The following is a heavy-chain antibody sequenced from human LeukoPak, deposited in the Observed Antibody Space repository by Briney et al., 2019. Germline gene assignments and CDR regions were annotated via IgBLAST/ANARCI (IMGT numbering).Heavy chain of an antibody. V-gene: IGHV3-23*01. Sequence: GGSLRLSCAASGFTFSSYAMSWVRQAPGKGLEWVSAISGSGGSTYYADSVKGRFTISRDNSKNTLYLQMNSLRAEDTAVYYGAKARRGSYYVSAPFDYWGQGTLVTVSS. CDR1: GFTFSSYA. J-gene: IGHJ4*02. D-gene: IGHD1-26*01. CDR3: AKARRGSYYVSAPFDY. CDR2: ISGSGGST.